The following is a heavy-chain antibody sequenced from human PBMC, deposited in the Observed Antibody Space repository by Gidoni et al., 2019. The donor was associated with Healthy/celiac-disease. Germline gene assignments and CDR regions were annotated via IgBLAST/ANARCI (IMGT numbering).Heavy chain of an antibody. CDR1: GLTFSNAW. D-gene: IGHD6-13*01. CDR2: IKSKTDGGTT. J-gene: IGHJ6*02. Sequence: EVQLVVSGGGLVKPGGSLRLSWAASGLTFSNAWMSWVRQAPGKGLEWVGRIKSKTDGGTTDYAAPVKGRLTISRDDSKNTLYLQMNSLKTEDTAVYYCTTVSAAGNFYYYGMDVWGQGTTVTVSS. V-gene: IGHV3-15*01. CDR3: TTVSAAGNFYYYGMDV.